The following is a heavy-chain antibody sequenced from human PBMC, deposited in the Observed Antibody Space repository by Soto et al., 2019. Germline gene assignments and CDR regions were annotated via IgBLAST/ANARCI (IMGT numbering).Heavy chain of an antibody. CDR2: IYPGDSDT. D-gene: IGHD6-25*01. J-gene: IGHJ4*02. CDR1: RYSFTDYW. Sequence: GESLKISCKAFRYSFTDYWIGWVRQMPGKGLEWMGFIYPGDSDTRYSPSFQGQVTISADKSISTAYLQWSSLKASDSAIYFCASHTNSGYYFDHWGQGTVVTVSS. V-gene: IGHV5-51*01. CDR3: ASHTNSGYYFDH.